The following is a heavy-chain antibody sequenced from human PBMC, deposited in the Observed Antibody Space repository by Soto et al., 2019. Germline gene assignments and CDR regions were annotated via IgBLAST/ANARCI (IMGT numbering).Heavy chain of an antibody. J-gene: IGHJ4*02. D-gene: IGHD1-26*01. Sequence: RALRLSCAPSVLTFCSYSLNSFHQAPGKGLEWVSYISSSSSTIYYADSVKGRFTISRDNATNSLYLQMNSLRDEETSVYYCARVGATFTSVVDYWGQGTLVTVSS. V-gene: IGHV3-48*02. CDR3: ARVGATFTSVVDY. CDR1: VLTFCSYS. CDR2: ISSSSSTI.